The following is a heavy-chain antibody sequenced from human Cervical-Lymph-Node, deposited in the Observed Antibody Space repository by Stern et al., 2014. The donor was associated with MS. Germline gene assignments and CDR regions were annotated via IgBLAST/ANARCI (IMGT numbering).Heavy chain of an antibody. CDR3: AKDRGGWELRDLDY. J-gene: IGHJ4*02. V-gene: IGHV3-30*18. D-gene: IGHD1-26*01. Sequence: QVQLVQSGGGVVQPGRSLRLSCAASGFTFSSYGMHWVRQAPGKGLEWVAVISYDGSNKYYADSVKGRFTISRDNSKNTLYLQMNSLRAEDTAVYYCAKDRGGWELRDLDYWGQGTLVTVSS. CDR1: GFTFSSYG. CDR2: ISYDGSNK.